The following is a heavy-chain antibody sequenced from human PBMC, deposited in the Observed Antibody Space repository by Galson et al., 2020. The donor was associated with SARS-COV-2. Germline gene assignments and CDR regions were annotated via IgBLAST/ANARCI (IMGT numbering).Heavy chain of an antibody. D-gene: IGHD3-22*01. V-gene: IGHV4-61*01. Sequence: SETLSLTCTVSGGSVSSGSYYWSWTRQPPGKGLEWIGYIYYSGSTNYNPSLKSRVTISVDTSKNQFSLKLSSVTAADTAVYYCARISTPYYYDSSGYYHYVGGYWGQGTLVTVSS. CDR1: GGSVSSGSYY. J-gene: IGHJ4*02. CDR3: ARISTPYYYDSSGYYHYVGGY. CDR2: IYYSGST.